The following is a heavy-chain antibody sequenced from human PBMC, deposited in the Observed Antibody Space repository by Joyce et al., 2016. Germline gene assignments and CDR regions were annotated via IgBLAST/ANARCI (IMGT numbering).Heavy chain of an antibody. CDR3: AITGVMVTAVHHFEY. D-gene: IGHD2-21*02. Sequence: QVQLQESGPGLVRPSETLSLTCSVSGGSISGSSYYWGWIRQSPGKGLEWHGSIYRSGTTYDHPSLKSRVIMSVDTSKSQFALRLNSVSAADTAVYYCAITGVMVTAVHHFEYWCQGTLVTVSS. CDR1: GGSISGSSYY. J-gene: IGHJ4*02. V-gene: IGHV4-39*07. CDR2: IYRSGTT.